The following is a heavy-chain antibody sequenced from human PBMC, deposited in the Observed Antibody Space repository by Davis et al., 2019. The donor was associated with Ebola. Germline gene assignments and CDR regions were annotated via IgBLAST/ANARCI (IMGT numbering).Heavy chain of an antibody. CDR3: ARELHGGEFND. CDR1: GYTFTGYY. J-gene: IGHJ4*02. D-gene: IGHD3-16*01. V-gene: IGHV1-2*02. CDR2: IDPKSGGG. Sequence: ASVKVSCKASGYTFTGYYVNWVRQAPGQGLEWVGWIDPKSGGGNYAPDFQGRVTMITDTSISTAYIDLSSLTSDDTAVFYCARELHGGEFNDWGQGTLVTVSS.